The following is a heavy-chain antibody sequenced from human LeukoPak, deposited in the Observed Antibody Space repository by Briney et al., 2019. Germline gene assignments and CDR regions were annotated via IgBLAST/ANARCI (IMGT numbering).Heavy chain of an antibody. Sequence: GGSLRLSCAASGFTFSSYWMSWVRQAPGKGLEWVANIKQDGSEEYYVDSVKGRFTISRDNAKNSLYLQMNSLRAEDTAVYYCARDQRQQWLEFFDYWGQGTLVTVSS. CDR1: GFTFSSYW. CDR3: ARDQRQQWLEFFDY. J-gene: IGHJ4*02. CDR2: IKQDGSEE. V-gene: IGHV3-7*01. D-gene: IGHD6-19*01.